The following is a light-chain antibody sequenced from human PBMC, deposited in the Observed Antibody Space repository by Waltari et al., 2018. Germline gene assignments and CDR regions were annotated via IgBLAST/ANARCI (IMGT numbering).Light chain of an antibody. CDR1: QSVNSN. CDR2: GAS. Sequence: EIVMTQSPATLSVSPGERATLSCRASQSVNSNLAWYQQKPGQAPRLIIYGASTRATGVPVRFSGSGSGTDFTLTISSLQSEDFAVYYCQQYNNWPPYTFGQGTKLEIK. CDR3: QQYNNWPPYT. V-gene: IGKV3-15*01. J-gene: IGKJ2*01.